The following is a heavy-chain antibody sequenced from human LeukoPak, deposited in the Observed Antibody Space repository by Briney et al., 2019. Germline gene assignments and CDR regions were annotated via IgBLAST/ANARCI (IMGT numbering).Heavy chain of an antibody. CDR1: GFTFITYW. D-gene: IGHD4-11*01. CDR3: AGHYSNYGPYYYMDV. Sequence: GGSLRLSCAASGFTFITYWMHWVRQAPGKGLVWVSSINSDGSTTTYADSVKGRFTISRDNAKNSLYLQMNSLRAEDTAVYYCAGHYSNYGPYYYMDVWGKGTTVTVSS. V-gene: IGHV3-74*01. CDR2: INSDGSTT. J-gene: IGHJ6*03.